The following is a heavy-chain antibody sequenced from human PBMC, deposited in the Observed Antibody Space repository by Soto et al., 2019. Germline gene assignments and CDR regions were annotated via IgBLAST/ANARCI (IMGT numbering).Heavy chain of an antibody. Sequence: GGSLRLSCAASGFLFSDYYLTWIRQAPGKGLEWVSHISSAGTKIDYADSVKGRFTISRDNAKKSLYLQMKSLRDDDTAVYYCVRQQLDPTGLFYYGMDVWGQGTTVTVSS. J-gene: IGHJ6*02. CDR1: GFLFSDYY. D-gene: IGHD6-13*01. V-gene: IGHV3-11*01. CDR3: VRQQLDPTGLFYYGMDV. CDR2: ISSAGTKI.